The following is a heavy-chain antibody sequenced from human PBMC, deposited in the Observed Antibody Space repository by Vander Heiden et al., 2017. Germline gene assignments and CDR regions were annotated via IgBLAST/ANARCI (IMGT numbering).Heavy chain of an antibody. D-gene: IGHD3-10*01. V-gene: IGHV3-49*05. J-gene: IGHJ3*01. CDR2: IRSKAYGGTT. Sequence: QLVESGGGLVKPGRSLTLSCTASGFQFGDYPMSWFRQAPGKGLEWIGYIRSKAYGGTTYYAASVKDRFTISRDDSKSTAYLQMNSLESADSAIYYCSKDWGNGSGSYVFDVWGQGTMVTVSS. CDR3: SKDWGNGSGSYVFDV. CDR1: GFQFGDYP.